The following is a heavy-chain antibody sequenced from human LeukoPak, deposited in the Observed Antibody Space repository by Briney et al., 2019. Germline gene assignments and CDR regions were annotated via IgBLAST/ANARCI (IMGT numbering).Heavy chain of an antibody. CDR2: ISSSSSYI. V-gene: IGHV3-21*01. J-gene: IGHJ3*02. CDR1: GFTFSSYS. CDR3: APDYCSSTSCYDRLPDAFDI. Sequence: GGSLRLSCAASGFTFSSYSMNWVRQAPGKGLEWVSSISSSSSYIYYADSVEGRFTISRDNAKNSLYLQMNSLRAEDTAVYYCAPDYCSSTSCYDRLPDAFDIWGQGTMVTVSS. D-gene: IGHD2-2*01.